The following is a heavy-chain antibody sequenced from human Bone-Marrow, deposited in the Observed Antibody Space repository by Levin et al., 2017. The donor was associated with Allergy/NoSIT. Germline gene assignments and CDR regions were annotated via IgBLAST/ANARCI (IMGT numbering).Heavy chain of an antibody. J-gene: IGHJ4*02. CDR1: GGSIRGYY. Sequence: SQTLSLPCTVSGGSIRGYYGSWIRQPPGGGLEWIGYIYYTGSAQYNPSLKSRVAISVDTSRDQFSLELNSVTAADTAVYFCTRLHCSHNCYPGDWSQGILVTVSS. CDR2: IYYTGSA. D-gene: IGHD2-15*01. CDR3: TRLHCSHNCYPGD. V-gene: IGHV4-59*08.